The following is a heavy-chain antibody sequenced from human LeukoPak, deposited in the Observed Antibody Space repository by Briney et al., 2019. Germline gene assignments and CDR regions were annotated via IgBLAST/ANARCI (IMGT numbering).Heavy chain of an antibody. CDR1: GFTFITYA. J-gene: IGHJ4*02. CDR2: ISDDGSNK. Sequence: GSLLLSCAASGFTFITYAMHGVRPAPGKGLEWVAVISDDGSNKYDADSVKGRFTISRDNSKNTLYLQMNSLRPEDAAVYFCASSRGYSDYDSDYWGQGTLVTVSS. D-gene: IGHD5-12*01. CDR3: ASSRGYSDYDSDY. V-gene: IGHV3-30*04.